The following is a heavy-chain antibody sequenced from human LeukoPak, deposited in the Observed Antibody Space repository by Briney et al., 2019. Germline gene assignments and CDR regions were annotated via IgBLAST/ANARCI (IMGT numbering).Heavy chain of an antibody. J-gene: IGHJ4*02. V-gene: IGHV3-23*01. CDR3: AKKVGLVSAPLYYFDV. D-gene: IGHD5/OR15-5a*01. CDR2: ISGPAGSW. Sequence: PGGSLRLSCGASGFTFSNYAMSWVRQAPGKGLEWVSAISGPAGSWDYADVVKGRFTISRDNSKNTLFLQMNSLSPEDTAIYYCAKKVGLVSAPLYYFDVWGQGTLVTVSS. CDR1: GFTFSNYA.